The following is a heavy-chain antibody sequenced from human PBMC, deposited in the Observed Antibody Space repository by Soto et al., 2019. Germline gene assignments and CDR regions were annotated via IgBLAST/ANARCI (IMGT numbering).Heavy chain of an antibody. V-gene: IGHV4-34*01. J-gene: IGHJ4*02. CDR1: GGSFSGYY. Sequence: SETLSLTCAVYGGSFSGYYWSWIRQPPGKGLEWIGEINHSGSTNYNPSLKSRVTVSVDTSKNQFSLKLSSVTAADTAVYYCARGLESGSYNYWGQGTLVTVSS. CDR3: ARGLESGSYNY. D-gene: IGHD3-10*01. CDR2: INHSGST.